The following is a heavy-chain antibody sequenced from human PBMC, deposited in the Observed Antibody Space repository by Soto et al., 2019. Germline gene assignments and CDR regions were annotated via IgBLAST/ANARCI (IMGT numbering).Heavy chain of an antibody. CDR3: ASSRVGYCTNGVCYYFDY. CDR1: GYSISSGYY. D-gene: IGHD2-8*01. V-gene: IGHV4-38-2*01. Sequence: PSETLSLTCAVSGYSISSGYYWGWIRQPPGKGLEWIGSIYHSGSTYYNPSLKSRVTISVDTSKNQFSLKLSSVTAADTAVYYCASSRVGYCTNGVCYYFDYWGQGTLVTASS. J-gene: IGHJ4*02. CDR2: IYHSGST.